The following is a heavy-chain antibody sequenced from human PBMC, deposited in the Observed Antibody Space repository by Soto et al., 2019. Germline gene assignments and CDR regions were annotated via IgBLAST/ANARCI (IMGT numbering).Heavy chain of an antibody. J-gene: IGHJ4*02. CDR3: AKDQVVSGYGYGQIDY. CDR2: MTGSGGTT. D-gene: IGHD5-18*01. Sequence: GGSLRLSCAASGFTFSSHAMSWVRQAPGKGLEWVSTMTGSGGTTYYADSVKGRFTISRDNFRNTLFLQMNSVRAEDTAIYYCAKDQVVSGYGYGQIDYWGQGTLVTVSS. V-gene: IGHV3-23*01. CDR1: GFTFSSHA.